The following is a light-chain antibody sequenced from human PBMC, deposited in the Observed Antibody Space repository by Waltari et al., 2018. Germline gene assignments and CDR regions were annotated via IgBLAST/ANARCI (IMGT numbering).Light chain of an antibody. CDR2: WAS. Sequence: DIVMTQSPDSLAVSLGERVTINCRSSQNLLYNSDNKHYLAWFQQKPGQPPKLLIYWASTRESGVPDRFSGSGSGTEFTLTISSLQAADVAVYYCQQCYSTPYTFGQRTKLEIK. V-gene: IGKV4-1*01. CDR1: QNLLYNSDNKHY. J-gene: IGKJ2*01. CDR3: QQCYSTPYT.